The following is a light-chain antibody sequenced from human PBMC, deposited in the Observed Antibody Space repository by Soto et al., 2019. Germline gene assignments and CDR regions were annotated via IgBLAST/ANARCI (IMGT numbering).Light chain of an antibody. V-gene: IGLV2-8*01. CDR1: SSDAGATDY. Sequence: QSVLTQPPSASGSPGQSVAISCTGTSSDAGATDYVSWYQQHSGKAPKLLLYEVNKRPSGVPDRFSGSKSGNTASLTVSALQADDEADYYCISHAGVSNVLGTGTKVTVL. CDR2: EVN. CDR3: ISHAGVSNV. J-gene: IGLJ1*01.